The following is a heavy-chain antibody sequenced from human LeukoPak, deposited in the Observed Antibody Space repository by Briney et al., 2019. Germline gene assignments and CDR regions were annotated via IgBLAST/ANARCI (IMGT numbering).Heavy chain of an antibody. V-gene: IGHV1-69*13. D-gene: IGHD2-2*01. Sequence: ASVKVSCKASGGTFSSYAISWVRQAPGQGLEWMGGTIPIFGTANYAQKFQGRVTITADESTSTAYMELSSLRSEDTAVYYCARDVEDIVVVPAAIRPTYNWFDPWGQGTLVTVSS. CDR1: GGTFSSYA. CDR2: TIPIFGTA. J-gene: IGHJ5*02. CDR3: ARDVEDIVVVPAAIRPTYNWFDP.